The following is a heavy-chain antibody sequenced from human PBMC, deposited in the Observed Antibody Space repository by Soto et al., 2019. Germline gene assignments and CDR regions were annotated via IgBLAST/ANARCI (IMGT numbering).Heavy chain of an antibody. V-gene: IGHV1-18*01. Sequence: QVQLVQSGAEVKKPGASVKVSCKASGYTFTSYGISWVRQAPGQGLEWMGWISAYNGNTNYAQKLQGRVTMTTDTSTSTAYMELRSLRSDDTAVYYCVREVDTMVRGYYFDYWGQGTLVTVSS. J-gene: IGHJ4*02. CDR3: VREVDTMVRGYYFDY. D-gene: IGHD3-10*01. CDR1: GYTFTSYG. CDR2: ISAYNGNT.